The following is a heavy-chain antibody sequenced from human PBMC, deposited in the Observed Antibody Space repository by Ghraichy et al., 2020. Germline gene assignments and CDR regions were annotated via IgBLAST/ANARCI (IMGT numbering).Heavy chain of an antibody. CDR2: INHSGST. CDR1: GGSFSGYY. Sequence: SETLSLTCAVYGGSFSGYYWSWIRQPPGKGLEWIGEINHSGSTNYNPSLKSRVTISVDTSKNQFSLKLSSVTAADTAVYYCARRRGGVAAPPNRWFDPWGQGTLVTVSS. V-gene: IGHV4-34*01. CDR3: ARRRGGVAAPPNRWFDP. D-gene: IGHD2-15*01. J-gene: IGHJ5*02.